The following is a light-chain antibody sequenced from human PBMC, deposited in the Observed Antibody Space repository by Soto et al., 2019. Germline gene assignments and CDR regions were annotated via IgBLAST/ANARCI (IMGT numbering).Light chain of an antibody. CDR1: QSVLYSSNNKNY. CDR2: WAS. CDR3: QQYYSSPVN. Sequence: DIMVTQSPDSLAVSLXXXATINCKSSQSVLYSSNNKNYLAWYQQKPGQPPKLLIYWASTRESGVPDRFSGSGSGTDFTLTISSLQAEDVAVYYCQQYYSSPVNFGGGTKVEIK. V-gene: IGKV4-1*01. J-gene: IGKJ4*01.